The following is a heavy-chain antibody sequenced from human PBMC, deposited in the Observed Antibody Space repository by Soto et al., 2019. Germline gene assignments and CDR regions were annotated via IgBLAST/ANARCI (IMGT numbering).Heavy chain of an antibody. CDR2: IWYDGSNK. CDR3: ARVSFTAMVIDY. CDR1: GFTFSSYG. V-gene: IGHV3-33*01. Sequence: GGSLRLSCAASGFTFSSYGMHWVRQAPGKGLEWVAVIWYDGSNKYYADSVKGRFTISRDNSKNTLYLQMNSLRAEDTAVYYCARVSFTAMVIDYWGQGTLVTVSS. D-gene: IGHD5-18*01. J-gene: IGHJ4*02.